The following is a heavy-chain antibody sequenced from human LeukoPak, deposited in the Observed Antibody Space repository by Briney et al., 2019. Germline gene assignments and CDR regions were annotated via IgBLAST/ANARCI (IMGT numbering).Heavy chain of an antibody. D-gene: IGHD2-21*02. CDR1: GFTVSDAW. CDR3: TTDPYCGDDCYQDY. Sequence: GGSLRLSCAVSGFTVSDAWLSWVRQTPGKGLEWGGRIRSRSNGGTVDYAAPVKGRFSISRDDSKNTLILQMNRLRSEDTAFYYCTTDPYCGDDCYQDYWGQGTLVTVSS. V-gene: IGHV3-15*01. J-gene: IGHJ4*02. CDR2: IRSRSNGGTV.